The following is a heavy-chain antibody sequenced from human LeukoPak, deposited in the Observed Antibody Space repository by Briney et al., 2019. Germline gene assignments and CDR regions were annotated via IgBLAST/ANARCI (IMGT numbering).Heavy chain of an antibody. D-gene: IGHD4-17*01. CDR3: TRVPYGDYWSSDY. V-gene: IGHV3-7*01. CDR1: GSTFNNYW. CDR2: IKHDEIEK. Sequence: GGSLRLSCAASGSTFNNYWMSWVRQAPGKGLEWVANIKHDEIEKYYVDSVKGRFTISRDNAKNSVFLQMNSLRVEDTAIYYCTRVPYGDYWSSDYWGQGTLVTVSS. J-gene: IGHJ4*02.